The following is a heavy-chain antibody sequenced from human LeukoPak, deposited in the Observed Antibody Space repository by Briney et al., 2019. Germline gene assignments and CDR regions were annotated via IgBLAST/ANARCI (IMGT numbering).Heavy chain of an antibody. CDR2: IYYSGST. Sequence: SETLSLTCTVSGGSISSGDYYWSWIRQPPGKGLEWIGYIYYSGSTYYNPSLKSRVTISVDTSKNQFSLKLSSVTAADTAVYYCARAGNGILTGYFQNWYFDLWGRGTLVTVSS. CDR3: ARAGNGILTGYFQNWYFDL. V-gene: IGHV4-30-4*01. CDR1: GGSISSGDYY. D-gene: IGHD3-9*01. J-gene: IGHJ2*01.